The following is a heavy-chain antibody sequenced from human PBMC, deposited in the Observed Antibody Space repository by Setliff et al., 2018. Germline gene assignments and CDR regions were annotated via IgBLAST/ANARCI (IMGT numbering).Heavy chain of an antibody. Sequence: SETLSLTCTVSGGSISSSSYYWGWIRQPPGKGLEWIGSIYYSGSTYYNPSLKSRVTISVDTSKNQFSLKLSSVTAADTAVYYCARMGGFLYMDVWGKGTTVTVSS. CDR3: ARMGGFLYMDV. V-gene: IGHV4-39*01. J-gene: IGHJ6*03. CDR2: IYYSGST. D-gene: IGHD3-3*01. CDR1: GGSISSSSYY.